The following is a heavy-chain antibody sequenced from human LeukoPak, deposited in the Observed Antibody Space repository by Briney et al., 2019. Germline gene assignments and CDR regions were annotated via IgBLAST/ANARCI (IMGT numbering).Heavy chain of an antibody. V-gene: IGHV3-7*05. J-gene: IGHJ4*02. CDR1: GFTFNIYW. D-gene: IGHD5-12*01. Sequence: PGGSLRLSCAASGFTFNIYWMTWVRQAPGKGLEWVANINHDGSEKYYVDSVKGRFTISRDNADNSLYLQMNSLRAEDTAVYFCARIPRSVGYSYVNWGQGTLVTVSS. CDR2: INHDGSEK. CDR3: ARIPRSVGYSYVN.